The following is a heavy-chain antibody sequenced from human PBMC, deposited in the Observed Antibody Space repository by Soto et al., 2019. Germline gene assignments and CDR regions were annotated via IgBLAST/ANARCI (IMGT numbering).Heavy chain of an antibody. CDR2: IYWDDDK. J-gene: IGHJ4*02. CDR3: AHIVVAGLGYYFDY. CDR1: GFSLSSTRMA. Sequence: QITLKESGPPLVKPTQTLTLTCTFSGFSLSSTRMAVGWIRQPPGKALEWLALIYWDDDKRYSPFLKSRLTINKHTAKNQVVLTMSTMDPVDTARYYCAHIVVAGLGYYFDYWGQGTLVTVSS. V-gene: IGHV2-5*02. D-gene: IGHD6-19*01.